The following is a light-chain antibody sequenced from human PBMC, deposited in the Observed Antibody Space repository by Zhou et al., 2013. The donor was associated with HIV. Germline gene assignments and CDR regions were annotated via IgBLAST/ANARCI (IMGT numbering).Light chain of an antibody. CDR3: QQYKIYPLT. CDR1: QDINSY. Sequence: DIQMTQSPSYLSASVGDRVTITCQASQDINSYLNWFQQKSGQAPKLLIYDASNLEKGVPSRFSGSGSGTDFSFTISSLQPEDFATYYCQQYKIYPLTFGGGTKVEI. J-gene: IGKJ4*01. CDR2: DAS. V-gene: IGKV1-33*01.